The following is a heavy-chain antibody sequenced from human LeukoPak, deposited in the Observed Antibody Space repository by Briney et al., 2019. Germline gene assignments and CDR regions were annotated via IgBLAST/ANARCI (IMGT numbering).Heavy chain of an antibody. J-gene: IGHJ4*02. D-gene: IGHD2-15*01. CDR3: AKARYCSGGSCFPQLTPDY. V-gene: IGHV3-23*01. CDR1: GFTFSSYA. Sequence: GGTLRLSCAASGFTFSSYAMSWVRHAPGKGLEEGSANSGSGGSTYYTDSLKSRFTISGDNSKNKLYLQMNSLRAADTAVYYCAKARYCSGGSCFPQLTPDYWGQGTLVTVSS. CDR2: NSGSGGST.